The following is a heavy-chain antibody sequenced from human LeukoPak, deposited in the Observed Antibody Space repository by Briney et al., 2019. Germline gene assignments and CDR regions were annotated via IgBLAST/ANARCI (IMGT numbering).Heavy chain of an antibody. CDR1: GYTYTRYV. CDR2: INAYNGNT. CDR3: ARRPRIVEFDY. Sequence: ASVKVSCKACGYTYTRYVINWVRQAPGQGLEWMGWINAYNGNTNYAQKLQGRVTMTTDTSTSTAYMELRSVSSDDAAVYYCARRPRIVEFDYWGQGTLVTVSS. J-gene: IGHJ4*02. D-gene: IGHD1-26*01. V-gene: IGHV1-18*01.